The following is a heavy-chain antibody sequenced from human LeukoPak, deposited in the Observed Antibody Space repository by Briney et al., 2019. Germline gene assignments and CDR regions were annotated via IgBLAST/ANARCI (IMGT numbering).Heavy chain of an antibody. D-gene: IGHD6-6*01. J-gene: IGHJ4*02. CDR1: GYSFTSYW. CDR2: TYPGDSDT. V-gene: IGHV5-51*01. Sequence: GESLKISCKGSGYSFTSYWIGWVRQMLGKGLEWMGITYPGDSDTRYSPSFQGQVTISADKSINTAYLQWSSLKASDTAMYYCARLRSLYRSLSGHFDYWGQGTLVTVSS. CDR3: ARLRSLYRSLSGHFDY.